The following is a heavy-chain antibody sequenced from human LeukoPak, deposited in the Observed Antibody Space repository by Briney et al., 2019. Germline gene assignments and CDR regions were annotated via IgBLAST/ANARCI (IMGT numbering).Heavy chain of an antibody. CDR2: IKQDGSEK. Sequence: GGSLRLSCAASGFTFSSYWMSWVRQAPGKGLEWVANIKQDGSEKYYVDSVKGRFTISRDNAKNSLYLQMNSLRAEDMAVYYCARVSHDYGDYEDWFDPWGQGTLVTVSS. CDR1: GFTFSSYW. CDR3: ARVSHDYGDYEDWFDP. D-gene: IGHD4-17*01. V-gene: IGHV3-7*01. J-gene: IGHJ5*02.